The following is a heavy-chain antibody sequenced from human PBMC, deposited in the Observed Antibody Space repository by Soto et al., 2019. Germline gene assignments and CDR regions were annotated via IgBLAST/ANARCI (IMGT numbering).Heavy chain of an antibody. CDR1: GYSVSHDYY. CDR2: VYHSGST. Sequence: SETLSLTCAVSGYSVSHDYYWAWIRQPPGKGLEWIGNVYHSGSTYYNPSLKSRLNISLDVSKNQFSLKLSSVTAADTAVYYCAREARTLDWFFDLWGRGTLVTVS. J-gene: IGHJ2*01. CDR3: AREARTLDWFFDL. V-gene: IGHV4-38-2*01. D-gene: IGHD6-6*01.